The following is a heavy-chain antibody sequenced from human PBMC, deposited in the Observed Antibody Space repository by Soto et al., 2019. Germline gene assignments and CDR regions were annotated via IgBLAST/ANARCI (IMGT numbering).Heavy chain of an antibody. D-gene: IGHD3-10*01. J-gene: IGHJ4*02. V-gene: IGHV5-51*01. CDR2: IYPGDSDT. Sequence: GESRKISCKGSGYSFTSYWIAWVRQMPGKGLEWMGIIYPGDSDTRYSPSFQGQVTISADKSISTAYLQWSSLEASDTAMYYCTRGRLAKYYFDYWGQGTLVTVSS. CDR3: TRGRLAKYYFDY. CDR1: GYSFTSYW.